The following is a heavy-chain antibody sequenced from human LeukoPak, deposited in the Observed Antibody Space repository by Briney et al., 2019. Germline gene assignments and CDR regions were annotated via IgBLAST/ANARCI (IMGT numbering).Heavy chain of an antibody. CDR3: ARIVGADEGADY. V-gene: IGHV3-7*01. J-gene: IGHJ4*02. CDR2: MKHDGTKK. CDR1: GFTFSSYW. D-gene: IGHD1-26*01. Sequence: GGSLRLSCAASGFTFSSYWMTWVRQAPGQGLERVANMKHDGTKKNYADSVKGRFTISRDNAKNSLYLQMNSLRAEDTALYYCARIVGADEGADYWGQGTLVTVSS.